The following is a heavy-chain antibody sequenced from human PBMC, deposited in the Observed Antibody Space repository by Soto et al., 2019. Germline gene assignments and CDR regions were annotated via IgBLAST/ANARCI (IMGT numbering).Heavy chain of an antibody. D-gene: IGHD6-19*01. CDR1: GFTFSSYG. Sequence: GGSLRLSCAASGFTFSSYGMHWVRQAPGKGLEWVAVIWYDGSNKYYADSVKGRFTISRDNSKNTLYLQMNSLRAEDTAVYYGARVGRESSGWYGNADDAFDIWGQGTMVTVSS. V-gene: IGHV3-33*01. CDR3: ARVGRESSGWYGNADDAFDI. J-gene: IGHJ3*02. CDR2: IWYDGSNK.